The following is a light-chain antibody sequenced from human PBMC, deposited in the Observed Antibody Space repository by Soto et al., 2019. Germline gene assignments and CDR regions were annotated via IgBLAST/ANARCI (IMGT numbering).Light chain of an antibody. CDR3: TSYTTRRLYV. CDR1: SGYVGTYSL. CDR2: EGH. V-gene: IGLV2-14*02. J-gene: IGLJ1*01. Sequence: QSVLAQPASVSGSPGQSITISCTGASGYVGTYSLVSWYQQHPGKAPKVVIYEGHKRPSGVPDRFSGSKSGNTASLTISGLQAEDEGDYYCTSYTTRRLYVFGSGTKVTVL.